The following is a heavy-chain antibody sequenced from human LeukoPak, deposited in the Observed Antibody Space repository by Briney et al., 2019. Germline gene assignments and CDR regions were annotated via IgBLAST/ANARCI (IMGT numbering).Heavy chain of an antibody. Sequence: SETLSLTCSVSGRSISSYYWSSIRQPPGKGLEWIGYIYYSGSTNYHPSLKSRVTISVDTSKNQFSLKLSSVTAAATAVYYCARSGITTPVDYWGQGTLVTVSS. J-gene: IGHJ4*02. V-gene: IGHV4-59*01. CDR2: IYYSGST. CDR3: ARSGITTPVDY. CDR1: GRSISSYY. D-gene: IGHD3-22*01.